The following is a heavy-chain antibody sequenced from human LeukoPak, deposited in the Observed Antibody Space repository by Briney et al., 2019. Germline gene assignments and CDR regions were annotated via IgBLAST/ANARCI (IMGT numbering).Heavy chain of an antibody. V-gene: IGHV3-7*01. CDR2: IKQDGSEK. Sequence: GGALRLSCAASGFTFISYWMSWVRQAPGKGLEWAANIKQDGSEKYYVDSVKGRFTISRDNAKNSLYLQMNSLRAEDTAVYYCARGSPLDYWGQGTLVTVSS. CDR1: GFTFISYW. J-gene: IGHJ4*02. CDR3: ARGSPLDY.